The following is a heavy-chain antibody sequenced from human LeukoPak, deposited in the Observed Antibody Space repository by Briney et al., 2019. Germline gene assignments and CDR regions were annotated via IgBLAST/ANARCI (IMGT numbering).Heavy chain of an antibody. J-gene: IGHJ6*03. CDR1: GFTFSSYG. Sequence: PGGSLRLSCAASGFTFSSYGMHWVRQAPGKGLEWVAVIWYDGSNKYYADSVKGRFTISRDNSKNTLYLQMNSLRAEDTAVYYCARDAYSSSWHDYYNYYYMDVWGKGTTVTVSS. V-gene: IGHV3-33*01. D-gene: IGHD6-13*01. CDR3: ARDAYSSSWHDYYNYYYMDV. CDR2: IWYDGSNK.